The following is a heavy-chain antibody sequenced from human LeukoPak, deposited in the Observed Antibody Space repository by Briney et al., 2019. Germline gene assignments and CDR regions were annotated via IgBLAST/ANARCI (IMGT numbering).Heavy chain of an antibody. CDR1: GCTFSSYW. D-gene: IGHD6-19*01. CDR2: IKQDGSEK. Sequence: PGGSLTLSCAASGCTFSSYWLSWVRQAPGKGLEWVANIKQDGSEKYYVDSVKGRFTIFRDNAKNSLYLQMNSLRAEDTAVYYCARHGSGWYQKDSWGQGTLVTVSS. J-gene: IGHJ4*02. V-gene: IGHV3-7*01. CDR3: ARHGSGWYQKDS.